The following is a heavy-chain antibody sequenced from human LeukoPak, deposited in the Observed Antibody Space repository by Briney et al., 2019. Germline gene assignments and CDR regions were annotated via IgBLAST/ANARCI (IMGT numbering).Heavy chain of an antibody. D-gene: IGHD3-22*01. CDR1: GFTFGSYA. Sequence: GGSLRLSCAASGFTFGSYAMHWVSQAPGKGLEWVAVISFDGNDKYHADSVKGRFTISRDNSKNTLFMQMNRLGAEDTAGYYCARDGYFGNSGSDAFDIWGQGTMVTVSA. CDR3: ARDGYFGNSGSDAFDI. CDR2: ISFDGNDK. J-gene: IGHJ3*02. V-gene: IGHV3-30-3*01.